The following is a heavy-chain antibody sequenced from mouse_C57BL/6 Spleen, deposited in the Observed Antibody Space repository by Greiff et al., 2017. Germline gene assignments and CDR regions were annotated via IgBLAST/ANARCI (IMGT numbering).Heavy chain of an antibody. CDR2: IDPSDSYT. Sequence: QVQLQQPGAELVMPGASVKLSCKASGYTFTSYWMHWVKQRPGQGLEWIGEIDPSDSYTNYNQKFKGKSTLTVDKASSTAYMQLSSLTSEDSAVYYCARRANWDEGYYFDYWGQGTTLTVSS. CDR3: ARRANWDEGYYFDY. D-gene: IGHD4-1*01. J-gene: IGHJ2*01. CDR1: GYTFTSYW. V-gene: IGHV1-69*01.